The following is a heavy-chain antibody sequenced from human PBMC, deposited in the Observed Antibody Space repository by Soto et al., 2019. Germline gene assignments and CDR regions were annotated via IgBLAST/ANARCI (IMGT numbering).Heavy chain of an antibody. CDR3: TRVRITIFGLVMEDAFDI. CDR2: IRSKTNGGTA. CDR1: GFTFGEYA. D-gene: IGHD3-3*01. V-gene: IGHV3-49*03. J-gene: IGHJ3*02. Sequence: GESLKISCRGSGFTFGEYAMSWCRQTPGRGLEWVTFIRSKTNGGTAAYAASVRGRFAVSRDDSDSIAYLQMNSLKTEDTAVYYCTRVRITIFGLVMEDAFDIWGQGTMVTVS.